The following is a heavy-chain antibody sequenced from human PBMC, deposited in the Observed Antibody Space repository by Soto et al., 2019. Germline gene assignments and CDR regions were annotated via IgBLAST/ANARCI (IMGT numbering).Heavy chain of an antibody. J-gene: IGHJ4*02. CDR3: VRLDDSSGNLPFDS. D-gene: IGHD3-22*01. CDR2: VYFSGTA. CDR1: GGSISRGGYY. Sequence: PSETLSLTCTVSGGSISRGGYYWSWIRQHPGRGLEWIGHVYFSGTAYYSPSLKSRLTISVDTSKNQFSLHLSSVTAADTAVYYCVRLDDSSGNLPFDSWGQGTLVTVSS. V-gene: IGHV4-31*03.